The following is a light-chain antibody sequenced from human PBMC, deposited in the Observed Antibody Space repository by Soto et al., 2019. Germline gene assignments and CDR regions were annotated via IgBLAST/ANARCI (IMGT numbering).Light chain of an antibody. V-gene: IGKV4-1*01. CDR3: QQYYSTPRA. CDR2: WAS. CDR1: QSVLYSSNNKNY. Sequence: DIVMTQSPDSLAVSLGERATINCKSSQSVLYSSNNKNYLAWYQQKPGQPPKLLIYWASTRESGVPDRFSGSGSGTDSTLTISSLQAEDVAVYYCQQYYSTPRALGQGTKVEIK. J-gene: IGKJ1*01.